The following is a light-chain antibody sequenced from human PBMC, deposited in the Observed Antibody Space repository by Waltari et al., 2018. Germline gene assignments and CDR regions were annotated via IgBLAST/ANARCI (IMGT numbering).Light chain of an antibody. Sequence: DIQMTQSPSTLSASVGDRVSMTCRTRQSFDKWLAWYQQKPGKAPKLLIAKTSLLEAGVPSRVSGRGSGTEFNLTITTLQPDDFATYYCQQYDNSWTFGQGTKVEIK. CDR2: KTS. CDR3: QQYDNSWT. V-gene: IGKV1-5*03. J-gene: IGKJ1*01. CDR1: QSFDKW.